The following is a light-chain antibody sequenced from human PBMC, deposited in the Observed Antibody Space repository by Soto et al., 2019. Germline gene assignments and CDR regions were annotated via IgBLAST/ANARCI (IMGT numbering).Light chain of an antibody. CDR2: GNT. V-gene: IGLV1-40*01. CDR3: QSYDSSLSGCV. J-gene: IGLJ3*02. Sequence: QSVLTQPPSVSGAPGQRVTFSCTGSSSNIGAGYDVHWYQRFPGTAPKLLIYGNTNRPSGVPDRFSGSKSGTSASLAITGLQAEDEGDYYCQSYDSSLSGCVFGGGTKLTVL. CDR1: SSNIGAGYD.